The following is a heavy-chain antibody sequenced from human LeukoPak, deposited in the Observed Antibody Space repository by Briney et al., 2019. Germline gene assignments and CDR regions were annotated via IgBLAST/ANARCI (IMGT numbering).Heavy chain of an antibody. CDR2: IYYSGST. CDR1: GGSISSYY. J-gene: IGHJ6*03. CDR3: ARQLYISGSYYAPMDV. D-gene: IGHD3-10*01. Sequence: SETLSLTCTVSGGSISSYYWSWIRQPPGKGLNWLGNIYYSGSTNYNPSLKSRVTISVDTSKNQFSLKLSSVTAADTAVYFCARQLYISGSYYAPMDVWGKGTTVTIFS. V-gene: IGHV4-59*08.